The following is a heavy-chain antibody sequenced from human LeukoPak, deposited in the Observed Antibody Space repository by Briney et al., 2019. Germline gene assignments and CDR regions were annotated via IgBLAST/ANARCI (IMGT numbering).Heavy chain of an antibody. CDR2: IYYSGST. D-gene: IGHD3-10*01. J-gene: IGHJ4*02. CDR1: GGSISSGGYY. CDR3: ARAPYGSGDYYFDN. V-gene: IGHV4-31*03. Sequence: SQTLSLACTVSGGSISSGGYYWSWIRQHPGKGLEWIGYIYYSGSTYYNPSLKSRVTISVDTSKNQFSLKLSSVTAADTAVYYCARAPYGSGDYYFDNWGQGTLVTVSS.